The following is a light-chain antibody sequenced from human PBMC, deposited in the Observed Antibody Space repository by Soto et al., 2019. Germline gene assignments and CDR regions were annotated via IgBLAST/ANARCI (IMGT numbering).Light chain of an antibody. CDR1: SSNIGAGYD. J-gene: IGLJ1*01. Sequence: QFVLTQAPSESGAPGQRVTISCTGSSSNIGAGYDVHWYQQLPGTAPKLLIYGNNNRPSGVPDRFSGSKSATSASLAITGLQAEDEADYYCQSYDSSLSGYVFGTGTKVTVL. CDR2: GNN. V-gene: IGLV1-40*01. CDR3: QSYDSSLSGYV.